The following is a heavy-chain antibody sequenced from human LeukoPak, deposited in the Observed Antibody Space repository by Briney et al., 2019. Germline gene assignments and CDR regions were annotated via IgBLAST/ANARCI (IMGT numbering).Heavy chain of an antibody. CDR1: GYTFTSYY. CDR2: INPSGGST. D-gene: IGHD1-26*01. Sequence: RASVKVSCKASGYTFTSYYMHWVRQAPGQGLEWMGIINPSGGSTSYAQKFQGRVTMTRDTSTSTVYMELSSLRSEDTAVYYCARVSGAFQGRQKFDYWGQGTLVTVSS. V-gene: IGHV1-46*01. CDR3: ARVSGAFQGRQKFDY. J-gene: IGHJ4*02.